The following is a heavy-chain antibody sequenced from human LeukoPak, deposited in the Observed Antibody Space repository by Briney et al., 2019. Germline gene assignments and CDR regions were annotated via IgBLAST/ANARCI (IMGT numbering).Heavy chain of an antibody. J-gene: IGHJ4*02. V-gene: IGHV1-69*06. CDR3: ARDPGSGSYYFDY. CDR2: TIPIFGTA. CDR1: GGTFSSYA. Sequence: SVKVSCKASGGTFSSYAISWVRQAPGQGLEWMGGTIPIFGTANYAQKFQGRVTITADKSTSTAYMELSSLRSEDTAVYYCARDPGSGSYYFDYWGQGTLVTVSS. D-gene: IGHD3-10*01.